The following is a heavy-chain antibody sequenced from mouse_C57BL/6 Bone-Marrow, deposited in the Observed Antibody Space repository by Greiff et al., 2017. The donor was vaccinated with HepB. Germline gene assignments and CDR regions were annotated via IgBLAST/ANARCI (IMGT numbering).Heavy chain of an antibody. CDR2: IHPNSGST. CDR1: GYTFTSYW. J-gene: IGHJ2*01. V-gene: IGHV1-64*01. Sequence: QVQLKQSGAELVKPGASVKLSCKASGYTFTSYWMHWVKQRPGQGLEWIGMIHPNSGSTNYNEKFKSKATLTVDKSSSTAYMQLSSLTSEDSAVYYCARRIYYYGSSWDYCDYWGQGTTLTVSS. CDR3: ARRIYYYGSSWDYCDY. D-gene: IGHD1-1*01.